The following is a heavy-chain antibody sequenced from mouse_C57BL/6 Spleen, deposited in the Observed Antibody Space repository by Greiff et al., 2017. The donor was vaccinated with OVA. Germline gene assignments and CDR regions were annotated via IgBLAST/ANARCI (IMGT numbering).Heavy chain of an antibody. J-gene: IGHJ4*01. Sequence: QVQLQQSDAELVKPGASVKISCKVSGYTFTDHTIHWMKQRPEQGLEWIGYIYPRDGSTKYNEKFKGKATLTADKSSSTTYMQHNSQTTEDTAVYNCARYNYGPMDYWGQGTTVTVAS. CDR1: GYTFTDHT. V-gene: IGHV1-78*01. CDR3: ARYNYGPMDY. D-gene: IGHD1-1*01. CDR2: IYPRDGST.